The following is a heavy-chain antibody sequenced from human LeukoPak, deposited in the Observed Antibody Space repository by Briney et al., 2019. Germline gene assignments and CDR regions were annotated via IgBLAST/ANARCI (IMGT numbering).Heavy chain of an antibody. J-gene: IGHJ4*02. Sequence: PSETLSLTCTVSGGSISSYYWSWIRQPAGKGLEWIGRIYTSGSTNYNPSLKSRVTMSVDTSKNQFSLKLSSVTAADTAVYYCARHYSSSWYHVSSGPGVVGTFDYWGQGTLVTVSS. V-gene: IGHV4-4*07. D-gene: IGHD6-13*01. CDR3: ARHYSSSWYHVSSGPGVVGTFDY. CDR2: IYTSGST. CDR1: GGSISSYY.